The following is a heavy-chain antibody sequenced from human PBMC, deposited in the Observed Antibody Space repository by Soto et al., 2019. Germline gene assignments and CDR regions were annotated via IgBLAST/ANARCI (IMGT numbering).Heavy chain of an antibody. V-gene: IGHV1-46*03. CDR1: GYTFTSYY. CDR3: ARDIGIFGEGDAFDI. D-gene: IGHD3-3*02. Sequence: GASVKGSCKASGYTFTSYYMHWVRQAPGQGLEWMGIINPSGGSTSYAQKFQGRVTMTRDTSTSTVYMELSSLRSEDTAVYYCARDIGIFGEGDAFDIWGQGTMVTVSS. J-gene: IGHJ3*02. CDR2: INPSGGST.